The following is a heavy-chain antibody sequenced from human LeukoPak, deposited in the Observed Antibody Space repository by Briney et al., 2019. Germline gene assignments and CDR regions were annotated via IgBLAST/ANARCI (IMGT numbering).Heavy chain of an antibody. CDR2: INPSGGST. J-gene: IGHJ4*02. CDR1: GYTFTSYY. CDR3: AREPPPNIRYYYDSSGAFDY. Sequence: PGGSLRLSCAASGYTFTSYYMHWVRQAPGQGLEWMGIINPSGGSTSYAQKFQGRVTMTRDTSTSTVYMELSSLRSEDTAVYYCAREPPPNIRYYYDSSGAFDYWGQGTLVTVSS. V-gene: IGHV1-46*01. D-gene: IGHD3-22*01.